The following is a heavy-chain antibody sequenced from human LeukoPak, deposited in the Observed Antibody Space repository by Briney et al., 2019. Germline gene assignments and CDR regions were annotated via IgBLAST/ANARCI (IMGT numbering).Heavy chain of an antibody. D-gene: IGHD6-13*01. V-gene: IGHV4-30-4*02. J-gene: IGHJ4*02. CDR3: ARVPSAAAAGTPHFDY. CDR2: IYYSGST. Sequence: SETLSLTCTVSGDSISSGDYFWSWIRQPPGKGLEWLGYIYYSGSTYNDPPLKSRVTISVDTSKNQFSLKLSSVTAADTAVYYCARVPSAAAAGTPHFDYWGQGTLVTVSS. CDR1: GDSISSGDYF.